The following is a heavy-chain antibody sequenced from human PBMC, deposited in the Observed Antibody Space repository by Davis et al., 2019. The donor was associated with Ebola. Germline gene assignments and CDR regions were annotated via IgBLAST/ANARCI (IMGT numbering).Heavy chain of an antibody. Sequence: SLKISCAASGFTFTSYGMHWVRQAPGKGLEWVAVIWYDGSNKYYADSVKGRFAISRDNSKNTLYLQRNSLKTEDTAVYYCTTGGSGWFLFNHWGQGTLVTVSA. V-gene: IGHV3-33*01. CDR3: TTGGSGWFLFNH. D-gene: IGHD6-19*01. CDR2: IWYDGSNK. CDR1: GFTFTSYG. J-gene: IGHJ4*02.